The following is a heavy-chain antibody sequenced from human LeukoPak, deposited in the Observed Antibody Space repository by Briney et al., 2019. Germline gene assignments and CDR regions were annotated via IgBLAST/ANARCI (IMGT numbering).Heavy chain of an antibody. Sequence: PSETLSLTCTVSGGSISSYYWSWIRQPPGKGLKWIGYIYYSGSTNYNPSLKSRVTISVDTSKNQFSLKLSSVTAADTAVYYCARGPFTIFIGMDVWGQGTTVTVSS. CDR1: GGSISSYY. CDR2: IYYSGST. CDR3: ARGPFTIFIGMDV. J-gene: IGHJ6*02. D-gene: IGHD3-3*01. V-gene: IGHV4-59*01.